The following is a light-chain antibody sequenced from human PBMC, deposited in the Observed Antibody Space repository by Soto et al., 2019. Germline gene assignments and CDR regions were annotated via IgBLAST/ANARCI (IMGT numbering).Light chain of an antibody. CDR2: YDS. V-gene: IGLV3-21*04. CDR1: NIGSKS. Sequence: SYELTQLPSVSVAPGKTARITCGGNNIGSKSVHWYQQKPDQAPVLVIYYDSDRPSGIPERFSGSNSGNTATLTISRVEAGDEADYYCQVWDSSRAVVFGGGTKLTVL. J-gene: IGLJ2*01. CDR3: QVWDSSRAVV.